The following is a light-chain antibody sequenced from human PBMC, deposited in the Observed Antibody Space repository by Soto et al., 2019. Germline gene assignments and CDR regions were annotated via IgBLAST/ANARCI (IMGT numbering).Light chain of an antibody. CDR3: QHYTWN. CDR2: DAS. J-gene: IGKJ4*01. CDR1: QSICKW. Sequence: DIQMTQSPAILSASVGDGVTITCRASQSICKWLAWYPQKPGKAPKVLIYDASTVERGVPSSFSVGRYWTEFTRSISSLQPDDFASYYCQHYTWNFGGGTKVDIK. V-gene: IGKV1-5*01.